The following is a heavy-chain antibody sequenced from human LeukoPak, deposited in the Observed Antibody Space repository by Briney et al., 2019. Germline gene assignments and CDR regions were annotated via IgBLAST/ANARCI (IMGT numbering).Heavy chain of an antibody. CDR1: GGSISSSSYY. Sequence: SETLSLTCTVSGGSISSSSYYWGWLRQPPGKGLEWFGSIYYSGSTYYNPSLKSRVTISVDTSKNQFSLKLSSVTAADTAVYYCARQVGWLRDGDFDYWGQGTLVTVSS. CDR3: ARQVGWLRDGDFDY. V-gene: IGHV4-39*01. D-gene: IGHD5-12*01. CDR2: IYYSGST. J-gene: IGHJ4*02.